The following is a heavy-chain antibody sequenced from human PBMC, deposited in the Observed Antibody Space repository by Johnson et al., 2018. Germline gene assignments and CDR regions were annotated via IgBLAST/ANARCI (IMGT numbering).Heavy chain of an antibody. V-gene: IGHV3-9*01. CDR2: ISWNSGSI. J-gene: IGHJ3*02. CDR1: GFTFDDYA. D-gene: IGHD1-20*01. Sequence: VQLVESGGGLLQPGRSLRLSCAASGFTFDDYAMHWVRQAPGKGLEWVSGISWNSGSIGYADSVKGRFTISRDNAKNSLYLQMNSLRAEDTALYYCAKDIRDTWIDLFWGAFDIWGQGTMVTVSS. CDR3: AKDIRDTWIDLFWGAFDI.